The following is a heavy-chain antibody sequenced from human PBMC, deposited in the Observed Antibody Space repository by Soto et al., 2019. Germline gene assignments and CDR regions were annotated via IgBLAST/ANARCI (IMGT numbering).Heavy chain of an antibody. D-gene: IGHD1-26*01. V-gene: IGHV3-53*01. CDR3: ARGLVGSNKDFDY. CDR2: IYTPCST. J-gene: IGHJ4*02. CDR1: VLTVSLSY. Sequence: WESXRLSCSASVLTVSLSYMILFRQAPGKGLEWVSTIYTPCSTYYADSVKGRFTISRDNSKNTLYLQMNGLRAEDTAVYYCARGLVGSNKDFDYWGQGTLV.